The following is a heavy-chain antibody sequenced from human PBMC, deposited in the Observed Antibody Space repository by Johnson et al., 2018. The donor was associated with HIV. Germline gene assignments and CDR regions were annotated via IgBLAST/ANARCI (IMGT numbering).Heavy chain of an antibody. CDR3: ARDRPDIVVVPGAIDAFDI. CDR1: GFIFRNYW. J-gene: IGHJ3*02. CDR2: IYSDGSDT. D-gene: IGHD2-2*01. V-gene: IGHV3-74*03. Sequence: VQLVESGGGLVQPGGSLRLSCAASGFIFRNYWMHWVRQAPGKGLVWVARIYSDGSDTAYVDSVKGRFTISRDNAKNSLYLQMNSLRAEDTAVYYCARDRPDIVVVPGAIDAFDIWGQGTMVTVSS.